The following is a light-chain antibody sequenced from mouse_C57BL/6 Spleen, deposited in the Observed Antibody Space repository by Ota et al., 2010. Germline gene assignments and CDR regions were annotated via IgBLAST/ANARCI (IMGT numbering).Light chain of an antibody. CDR3: FQGSHVPFT. CDR2: WCL. CDR1: QSLLDVDGKTY. V-gene: IGKV1-135*01. Sequence: DVVMTQTPLTLSVTTGQPASISCKSSQSLLDVDGKTYLNWLLQRPGQSPKAPKSIWCLKLDSGVPDRFTGSGSGTDFTLKISRVEAEDLGVYYCFQGSHVPFTFGSGTKLE. J-gene: IGKJ4*01.